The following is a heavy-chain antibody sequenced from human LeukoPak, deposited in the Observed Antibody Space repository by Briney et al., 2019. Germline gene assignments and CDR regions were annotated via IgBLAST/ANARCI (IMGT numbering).Heavy chain of an antibody. CDR2: INHSGST. J-gene: IGHJ4*02. D-gene: IGHD3-10*01. CDR3: ARIGNYYGSGSDLHYFDY. CDR1: GGSFSGYY. Sequence: SETLSLTCAVYGGSFSGYYWSWIRQPPGKGLEWIGEINHSGSTNYNPSLKSRVTISVDTSENQFSLKLSSVTAADTAVYYCARIGNYYGSGSDLHYFDYWGQGTLVTVSS. V-gene: IGHV4-34*01.